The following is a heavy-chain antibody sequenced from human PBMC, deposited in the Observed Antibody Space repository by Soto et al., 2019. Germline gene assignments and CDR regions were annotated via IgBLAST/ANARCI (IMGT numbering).Heavy chain of an antibody. J-gene: IGHJ3*02. CDR1: GGSTNYFY. D-gene: IGHD3-22*01. Sequence: SETLSLTCTVSGGSTNYFYWSWIRQSPGKRLEWIGNIFYTGITNYNFSLKSRVTISIDTSKNQFSLRLSSVTAADTAVYYCARKYYDGSGYYVDAFDIWGQGTMVTVSS. CDR3: ARKYYDGSGYYVDAFDI. CDR2: IFYTGIT. V-gene: IGHV4-59*01.